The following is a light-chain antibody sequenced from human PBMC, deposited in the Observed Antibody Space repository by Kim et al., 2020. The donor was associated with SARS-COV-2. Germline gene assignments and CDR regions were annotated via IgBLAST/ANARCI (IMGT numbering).Light chain of an antibody. Sequence: SYELTQPPSVSVSPGQTASITCSGDKLGDKYACXYQQKPGQSPVLVIYQDSKRPSGIPERFSGSNSGNTATLTISGTQATDVADYYYKGWAHTSAVFG. J-gene: IGLJ3*02. CDR1: KLGDKY. CDR3: KGWAHTSAV. V-gene: IGLV3-1*01. CDR2: QDS.